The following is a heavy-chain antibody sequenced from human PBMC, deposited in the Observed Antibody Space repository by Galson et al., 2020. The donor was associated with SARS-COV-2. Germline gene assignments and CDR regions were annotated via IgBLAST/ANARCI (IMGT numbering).Heavy chain of an antibody. CDR3: ARHGRGELLCPFDY. CDR1: GGTISSSIYF. Sequence: SETLSLTCTVSGGTISSSIYFWGWIRQPPGKALQWIGTTYDSGSTYYDPSLKSRPTISVDTSKNQFPLKLSPVTAADTAVYYCARHGRGELLCPFDYWCQGIPVTVSS. J-gene: IGHJ4*02. D-gene: IGHD1-26*01. V-gene: IGHV4-39*01. CDR2: TYDSGST.